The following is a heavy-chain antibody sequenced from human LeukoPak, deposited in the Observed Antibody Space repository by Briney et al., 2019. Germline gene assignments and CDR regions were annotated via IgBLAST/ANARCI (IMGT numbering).Heavy chain of an antibody. CDR1: GFTFSSYA. Sequence: PGGSLRLSCAASGFTFSSYAMHWVRQAPGKGLEWVANIKQDGSEKYYVDSVKGRFTISRDNAKNSLYLQMNSLRTDDTAVYFCEREGPFDFWGQGTLVTVSS. V-gene: IGHV3-7*01. CDR2: IKQDGSEK. CDR3: EREGPFDF. J-gene: IGHJ4*02.